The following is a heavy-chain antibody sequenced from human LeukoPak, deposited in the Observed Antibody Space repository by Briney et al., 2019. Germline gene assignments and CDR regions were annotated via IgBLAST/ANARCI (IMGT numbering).Heavy chain of an antibody. D-gene: IGHD5-24*01. V-gene: IGHV3-30-3*01. J-gene: IGHJ4*02. Sequence: GGSLRLSCAASGFTFSSYWMSWVRQAPGKGLEWVAVISYDGSNKYYADSVKGRFTISRDNSKNTLYLQMNSLRAEDTAVYYCARPSPPGDGYNPSDHWGQGTLVTVSS. CDR3: ARPSPPGDGYNPSDH. CDR2: ISYDGSNK. CDR1: GFTFSSYW.